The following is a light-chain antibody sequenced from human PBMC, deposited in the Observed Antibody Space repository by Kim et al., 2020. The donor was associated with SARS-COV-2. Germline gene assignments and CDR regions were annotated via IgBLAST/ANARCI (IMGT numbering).Light chain of an antibody. Sequence: AVVGDRVTITCRASQRMSTYLNWYQQKPEKAPKLLIYTAASWQGGVPSRFSGSGSGTDFTLTISSLQPEDFATYYCQQSYSPPPTFGQGTKVDIK. CDR1: QRMSTY. CDR3: QQSYSPPPT. V-gene: IGKV1-39*01. J-gene: IGKJ1*01. CDR2: TAA.